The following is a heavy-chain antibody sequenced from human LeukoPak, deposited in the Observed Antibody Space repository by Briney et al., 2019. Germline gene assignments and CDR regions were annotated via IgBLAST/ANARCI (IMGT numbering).Heavy chain of an antibody. J-gene: IGHJ5*02. CDR1: GFTFSSYS. V-gene: IGHV3-48*04. CDR2: ISSSSSTI. D-gene: IGHD3-10*01. Sequence: GGSLRLSCAASGFTFSSYSMNWVRQAPGKGLEWVSYISSSSSTIYYADSVKGRFTISRDNAKNSLYLQMNSLRAEDTAVYYCARGGAGNWFDPWGQGTLVTVSS. CDR3: ARGGAGNWFDP.